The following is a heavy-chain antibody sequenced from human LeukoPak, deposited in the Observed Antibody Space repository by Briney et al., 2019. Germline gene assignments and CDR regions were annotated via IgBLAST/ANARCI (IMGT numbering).Heavy chain of an antibody. D-gene: IGHD3-10*01. J-gene: IGHJ3*02. CDR1: GFTLSSHN. CDR2: ISSSGSVT. CDR3: ARPGITAFDI. V-gene: IGHV3-48*01. Sequence: GSLRLSCVASGFTLSSHNINWVRQAPGKGLEWVSHISSSGSVTYYGDSMKGRITISRGNAKNSVSLYMNSLRAEDSAVYYCARPGITAFDIWGQGTMVTVSS.